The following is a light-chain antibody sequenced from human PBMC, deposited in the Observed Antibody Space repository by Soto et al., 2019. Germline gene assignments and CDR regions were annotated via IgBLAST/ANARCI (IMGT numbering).Light chain of an antibody. CDR3: QQANSFPIT. J-gene: IGKJ5*01. CDR1: QGISNH. CDR2: AAS. Sequence: IPLTQSPSSLSASVGDRVTITCRASQGISNHLGWYQQKPGTAPELLIYAASTLQTGVPSRFRGSGSGTDLTLTISSLQPEDCETDYCQQANSFPITFGQGTRLEIK. V-gene: IGKV1-9*01.